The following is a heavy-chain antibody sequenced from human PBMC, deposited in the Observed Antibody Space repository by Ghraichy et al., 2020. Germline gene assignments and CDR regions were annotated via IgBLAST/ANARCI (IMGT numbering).Heavy chain of an antibody. V-gene: IGHV1-2*02. CDR3: ARPDCSADACYSLQH. J-gene: IGHJ1*01. Sequence: ASVKVSCKPSGYTFTDYYMHWVRQAPGQGLEWMGRINPNSGGTNYAQNFQGRVTMTRDTSTSTAYMELIGLTSDDTAVYYCARPDCSADACYSLQHWGQGTLVTVSS. D-gene: IGHD2-15*01. CDR1: GYTFTDYY. CDR2: INPNSGGT.